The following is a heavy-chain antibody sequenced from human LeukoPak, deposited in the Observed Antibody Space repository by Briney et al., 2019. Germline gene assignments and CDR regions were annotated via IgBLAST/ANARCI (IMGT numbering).Heavy chain of an antibody. CDR1: GGSFSGYY. Sequence: SETLSLTCAVYGGSFSGYYWSWIRQPPGKGLEWIGEINHSGSTNYNPSLKSRVTISVDTSKNQFSLKLSSVTAADTAVYYCARGNFIAVAGFPYYYYYMDVWGKGTTVTVSS. CDR2: INHSGST. V-gene: IGHV4-34*01. D-gene: IGHD6-19*01. CDR3: ARGNFIAVAGFPYYYYYMDV. J-gene: IGHJ6*03.